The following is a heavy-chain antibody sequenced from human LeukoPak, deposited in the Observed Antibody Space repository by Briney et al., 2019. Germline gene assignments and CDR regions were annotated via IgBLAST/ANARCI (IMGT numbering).Heavy chain of an antibody. Sequence: PGGSLRLSCAASGFTFSSYAMRWVRQAPGKGLVWVSRINSDGSSTSYADSVKGRFTISRDNAKNSLYLQMNSLRAEDTAVYYCARAAVLLWFGPDYWGQGTLVTVSS. V-gene: IGHV3-74*01. J-gene: IGHJ4*02. CDR2: INSDGSST. D-gene: IGHD3-10*01. CDR3: ARAAVLLWFGPDY. CDR1: GFTFSSYA.